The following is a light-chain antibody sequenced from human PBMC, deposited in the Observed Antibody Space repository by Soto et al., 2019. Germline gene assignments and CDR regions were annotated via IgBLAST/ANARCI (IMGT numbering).Light chain of an antibody. CDR1: QDISNA. J-gene: IGKJ2*01. CDR2: DAS. V-gene: IGKV1-13*02. Sequence: AIQLTQSPSSLSASVGDRVTITCRASQDISNALAWYQQKPGEAPRFLICDASVLESGIPPRFSGSGSGTDFTLTISSLQPEDFATYYCQQSYKTPHTFGQGTKLETK. CDR3: QQSYKTPHT.